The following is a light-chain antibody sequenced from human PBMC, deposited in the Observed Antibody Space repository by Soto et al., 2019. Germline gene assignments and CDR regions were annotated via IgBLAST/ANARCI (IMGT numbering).Light chain of an antibody. Sequence: EIVLTQSPATPSLSPGERATLSCRASESISTYLGWYQQKPGQAPRPLIYDASNRATGIPARFSGSGSGTEFTLTISSLEPEDSAVYFCQQRSSGVTFGQGPRLEIK. J-gene: IGKJ5*01. CDR1: ESISTY. CDR2: DAS. V-gene: IGKV3-11*01. CDR3: QQRSSGVT.